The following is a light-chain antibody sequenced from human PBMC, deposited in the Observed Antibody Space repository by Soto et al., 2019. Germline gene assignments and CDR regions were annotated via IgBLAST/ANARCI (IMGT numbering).Light chain of an antibody. CDR2: GAS. CDR1: QSVSSSY. V-gene: IGKV3-20*01. CDR3: QQYGSSGT. Sequence: EICLTQSPGTLSLSPGERATLSCRASQSVSSSYLAWYQQKPGQAPRLLIYGASNRATGIPDRFSGSGSGTDFTLTISRLEPEDFAVYYCQQYGSSGTFGQGTKVDIK. J-gene: IGKJ1*01.